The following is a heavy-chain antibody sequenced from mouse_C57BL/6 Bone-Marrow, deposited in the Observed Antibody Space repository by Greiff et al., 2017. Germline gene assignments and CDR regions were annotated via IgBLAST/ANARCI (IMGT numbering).Heavy chain of an antibody. CDR3: AGPYYYGSSYSWFAY. V-gene: IGHV1-64*01. D-gene: IGHD1-1*01. CDR1: GYTFTSYW. CDR2: IHPNSGST. J-gene: IGHJ3*01. Sequence: VQLQQPGAELVKPGASVKLSCKASGYTFTSYWMHWVKQRPGQGLEWIGMIHPNSGSTNYNEKFKGKATLTVDKSSSTAYMQLSSLTSEDSAVSYGAGPYYYGSSYSWFAYWGQGTLVTVSA.